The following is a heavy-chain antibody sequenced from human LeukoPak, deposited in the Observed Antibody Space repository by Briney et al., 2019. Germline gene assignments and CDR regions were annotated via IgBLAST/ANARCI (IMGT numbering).Heavy chain of an antibody. Sequence: PSETLSLTCTVSGGSISSYKWSWIRQPAGKGLEWIGRIYSSGITNYTPSLKSRVTMSVDTSKNQFSLKLSSVTAADTAVYYCARGIVGATAPDYWGQGALVIVSS. CDR3: ARGIVGATAPDY. CDR2: IYSSGIT. J-gene: IGHJ4*02. D-gene: IGHD1-26*01. CDR1: GGSISSYK. V-gene: IGHV4-4*07.